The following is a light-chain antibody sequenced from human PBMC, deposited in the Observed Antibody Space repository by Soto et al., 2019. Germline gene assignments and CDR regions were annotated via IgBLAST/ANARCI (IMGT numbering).Light chain of an antibody. V-gene: IGKV1-17*02. J-gene: IGKJ1*01. CDR2: DAS. Sequence: DIQMTQSPSSLSASVGDRVTITCRASQGIRNELGWYQQRPGKAPKRLIYDASSLQSGVPSRFSGSGSGTEFTLTISNLQPEDFATYYCIQDFISPLTVGQGTKVDIK. CDR1: QGIRNE. CDR3: IQDFISPLT.